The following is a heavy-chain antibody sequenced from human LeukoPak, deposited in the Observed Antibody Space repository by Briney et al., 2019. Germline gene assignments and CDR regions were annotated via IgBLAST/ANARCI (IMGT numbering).Heavy chain of an antibody. CDR3: AKGLTWDSTSCSD. V-gene: IGHV3-23*01. J-gene: IGHJ4*02. CDR2: IVGTGGNM. D-gene: IGHD2-2*01. Sequence: GGSPRLSCAASGFSFSNYAMSWVRQAPGKGLEWVSAIVGTGGNMYYADSVKGRFTISRDNSKSTLYLQMNGLRAEDTAVYYCAKGLTWDSTSCSDWGQGTLVTVSS. CDR1: GFSFSNYA.